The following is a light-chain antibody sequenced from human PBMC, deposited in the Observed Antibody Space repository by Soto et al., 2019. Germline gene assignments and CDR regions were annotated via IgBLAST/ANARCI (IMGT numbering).Light chain of an antibody. Sequence: DIQMTQSPSTLSASVGARVPITCRASQSISSWLAWYQQTPGKAPQLLISDASTLESGVPSRFGGSGSGTEFTLSITSLQPDDFATYYCQQCFWQWTFGQGTKVDIK. CDR3: QQCFWQWT. CDR1: QSISSW. V-gene: IGKV1-5*01. CDR2: DAS. J-gene: IGKJ1*01.